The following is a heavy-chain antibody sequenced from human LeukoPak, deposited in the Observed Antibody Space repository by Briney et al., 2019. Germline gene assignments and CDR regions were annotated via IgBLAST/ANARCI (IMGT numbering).Heavy chain of an antibody. D-gene: IGHD1-14*01. J-gene: IGHJ5*02. CDR3: ARDLTSLNWFDP. CDR2: INPNSGGT. V-gene: IGHV1-2*02. Sequence: ASVKVSCKASGYTFTGYYMHWVRQAPGQGLEWMGWINPNSGGTNYAQKFQGRVTMTRDTSISTAYMELSRLRSDDTAMYYCARDLTSLNWFDPWGQGTLVTVSS. CDR1: GYTFTGYY.